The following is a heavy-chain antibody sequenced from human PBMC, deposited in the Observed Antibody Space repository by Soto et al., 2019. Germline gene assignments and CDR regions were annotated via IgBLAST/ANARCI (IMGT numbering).Heavy chain of an antibody. CDR1: GASIPYGGYS. V-gene: IGHV4-30-2*01. J-gene: IGHJ4*02. D-gene: IGHD5-12*01. CDR3: ARGGGYDPFDY. CDR2: ISHLENT. Sequence: QLQLHQSGSGLVKASQTLSLTCTFSGASIPYGGYSWSWIRQPAGKGLEWIGYISHLENTFYNPSFQRRLTLSIDRSKNQFSLKLASMTAGDTAVYYCARGGGYDPFDYWGQGTLVTVAS.